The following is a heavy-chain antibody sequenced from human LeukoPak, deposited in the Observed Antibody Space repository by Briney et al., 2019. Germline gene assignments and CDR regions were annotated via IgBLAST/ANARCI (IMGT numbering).Heavy chain of an antibody. D-gene: IGHD3-10*01. CDR1: GFTFSSYW. V-gene: IGHV3-7*01. Sequence: GGSLRLSCAVSGFTFSSYWMSWVRQAPGNGPEWVANIKEDESEKNYADSVKGRFTISRDSAKNSLYLQMNSLRAEDTAVYYCARVGSGSSYRPFDYWGQGTLVTVSS. J-gene: IGHJ4*02. CDR2: IKEDESEK. CDR3: ARVGSGSSYRPFDY.